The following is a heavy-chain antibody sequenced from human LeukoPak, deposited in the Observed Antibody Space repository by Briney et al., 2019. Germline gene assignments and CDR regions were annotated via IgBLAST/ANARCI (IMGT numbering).Heavy chain of an antibody. CDR1: GGSISSYY. D-gene: IGHD6-6*01. V-gene: IGHV4-59*01. J-gene: IGHJ4*02. Sequence: SETLSLTCTVSGGSISSYYWSWIRQPPGKGLEWIGYIYYSGSTNYNPSLKSRVTISIDTSKSQFSLELRSVTAADTALYYCARGGASSRYFDYWGQGTLVTVSS. CDR3: ARGGASSRYFDY. CDR2: IYYSGST.